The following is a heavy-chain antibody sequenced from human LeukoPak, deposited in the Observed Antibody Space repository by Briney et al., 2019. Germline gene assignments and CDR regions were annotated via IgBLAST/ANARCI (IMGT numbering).Heavy chain of an antibody. V-gene: IGHV1-69*13. D-gene: IGHD3-22*01. CDR2: IIPIFGTA. CDR3: ARDRQRNYYDSSDIFDY. Sequence: SVKVSCKASGGTFSSYAISWVRQAPGQGLEWMGGIIPIFGTANYAQKFQGRVTITADESTSTAYMELSSLRSEDTAVYYCARDRQRNYYDSSDIFDYWGQGTLVTVSS. J-gene: IGHJ4*02. CDR1: GGTFSSYA.